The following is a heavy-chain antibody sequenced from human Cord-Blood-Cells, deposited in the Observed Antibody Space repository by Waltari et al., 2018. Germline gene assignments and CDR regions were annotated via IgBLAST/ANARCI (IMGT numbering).Heavy chain of an antibody. CDR2: ISGSGGST. CDR1: GFPFSSYA. J-gene: IGHJ6*02. Sequence: EVQLLESGGGLVQPGGSLRLSCAASGFPFSSYAMSWVRQAPGKGLEWVSAISGSGGSTYYADSVKGRFTISRDNSKNTLYLQMNSLRAEDTAVYYCANAVGATTDYYYYGMDVWGQGTTVTVSS. CDR3: ANAVGATTDYYYYGMDV. D-gene: IGHD1-26*01. V-gene: IGHV3-23*01.